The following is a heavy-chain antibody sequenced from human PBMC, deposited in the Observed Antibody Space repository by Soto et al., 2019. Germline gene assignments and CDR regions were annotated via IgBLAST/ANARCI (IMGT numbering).Heavy chain of an antibody. V-gene: IGHV3-30*04. CDR3: ARATLGATPSNYYYYGMDV. CDR1: GFTFSSYA. CDR2: ISSDSNKK. J-gene: IGHJ6*02. D-gene: IGHD1-26*01. Sequence: QVQLVESGGGVVQPGRSLRLSCAASGFTFSSYALHWVRQAPGKGLEWVTVISSDSNKKYYADSVRGRFTISRDNSKNTLYLQMNSLRAEDAAVYYCARATLGATPSNYYYYGMDVWGQGTTVTVSS.